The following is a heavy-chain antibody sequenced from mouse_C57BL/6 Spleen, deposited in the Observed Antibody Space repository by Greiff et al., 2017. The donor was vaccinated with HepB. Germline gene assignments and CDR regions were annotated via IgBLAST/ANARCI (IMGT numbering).Heavy chain of an antibody. CDR2: ISYDGSN. Sequence: ESGPGLVKPSQSLSLTCSVTGYSITSGYYWNWIRQFPGNKLEWMGYISYDGSNNYNPSLKNRISITRDTSKNQFFLKLNSVTTEDTATYYCARDLLVVGAMDYWGQGTSVTVSS. V-gene: IGHV3-6*01. CDR3: ARDLLVVGAMDY. D-gene: IGHD3-3*01. CDR1: GYSITSGYY. J-gene: IGHJ4*01.